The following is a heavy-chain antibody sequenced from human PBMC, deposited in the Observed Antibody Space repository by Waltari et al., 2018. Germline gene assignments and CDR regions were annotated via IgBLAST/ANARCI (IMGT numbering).Heavy chain of an antibody. CDR3: ARDYCDRTNCHGMDV. V-gene: IGHV3-30*04. D-gene: IGHD3-22*01. J-gene: IGHJ6*02. CDR2: ISYNGRNI. CDR1: EFTFSSYA. Sequence: QAQLVESGGGVVQPGRSLRLSCAASEFTFSSYAMHWVRQAPGKGLEWVAVISYNGRNIYYVDTVKGRFTISRENSKKMLYLQMNSLRAEDTSVYYCARDYCDRTNCHGMDVWGQGTTVTVSS.